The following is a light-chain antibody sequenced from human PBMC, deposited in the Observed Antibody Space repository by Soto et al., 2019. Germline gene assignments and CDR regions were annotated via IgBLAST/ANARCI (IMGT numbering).Light chain of an antibody. CDR1: QNVRTF. CDR3: QQHSHWPPWT. V-gene: IGKV3-11*01. J-gene: IGKJ1*01. Sequence: EVVLTQSPATLSLSPGELATLSFSASQNVRTFLDCYQQKPGQAPRLLIYGASNRATGIPARFSGSGSGTDFTLTISSLEPEDFAVYYCQQHSHWPPWTFGQGTKVDIK. CDR2: GAS.